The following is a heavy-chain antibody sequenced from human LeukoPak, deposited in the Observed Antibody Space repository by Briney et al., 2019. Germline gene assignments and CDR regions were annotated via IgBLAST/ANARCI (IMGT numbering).Heavy chain of an antibody. CDR1: GGSISSYYW. D-gene: IGHD5-12*01. V-gene: IGHV2-5*08. CDR2: IYWDDDK. CDR3: AQAMRSSGYDSLFDY. Sequence: TLSLTCTVSGGSISSYYWSWIRQPPGKALEWLALIYWDDDKRYSPSLKNRLTITKDTSKNQVVLTMTNMDPVDTATYYCAQAMRSSGYDSLFDYWGQGTLVTVSS. J-gene: IGHJ4*02.